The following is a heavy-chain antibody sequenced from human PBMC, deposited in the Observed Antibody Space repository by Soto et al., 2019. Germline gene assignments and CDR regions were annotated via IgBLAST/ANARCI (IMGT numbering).Heavy chain of an antibody. Sequence: QVQLQQWGAGLVKPSETLSLSCAVYGQSFSGHSWAWIRQPPGKGLEWIGEINESVSTYYNRSLKSRVPISKATSKNHFSLKLSSVSAADTAAYFCARGSGIVALPGELEDVKYDYWGQGTLVNVSS. CDR2: INESVST. D-gene: IGHD1-1*01. J-gene: IGHJ4*02. CDR1: GQSFSGHS. CDR3: ARGSGIVALPGELEDVKYDY. V-gene: IGHV4-34*01.